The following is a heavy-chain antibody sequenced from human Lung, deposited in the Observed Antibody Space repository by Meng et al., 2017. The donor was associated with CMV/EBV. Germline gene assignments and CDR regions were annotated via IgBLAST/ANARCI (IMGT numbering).Heavy chain of an antibody. CDR2: IYSDGIST. CDR1: GININTYW. CDR3: AREPGRGAFDI. V-gene: IGHV3-74*01. D-gene: IGHD3-10*01. Sequence: SCAVSGININTYWMHWVRQDPGKGLVWLSRIYSDGISTRYADSVKGRFTISRDNTKNTLYLQMNGLRAEDTAVYYCAREPGRGAFDIWGQGTLLTVSS. J-gene: IGHJ3*02.